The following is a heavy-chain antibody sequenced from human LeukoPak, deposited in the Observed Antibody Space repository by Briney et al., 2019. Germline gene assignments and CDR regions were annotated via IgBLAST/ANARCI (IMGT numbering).Heavy chain of an antibody. CDR1: GGSISSGGYS. CDR3: ARGNTVVTPGAFDI. D-gene: IGHD4-23*01. V-gene: IGHV4-30-2*01. CDR2: IYHSGST. Sequence: PSETLSLTCAVSGGSISSGGYSWSWIRQPPGKGLEWIGYIYHSGSTYYNPSLKSRVTISVDRSKNQFSLKLSSVTAADTAVYYCARGNTVVTPGAFDIWGQGTMVTVSS. J-gene: IGHJ3*02.